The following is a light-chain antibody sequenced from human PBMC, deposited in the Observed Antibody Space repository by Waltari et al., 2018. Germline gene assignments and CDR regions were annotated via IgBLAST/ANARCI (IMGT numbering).Light chain of an antibody. Sequence: QSGLTQPASVSGSPGQSITISCTGTSSDVGNYNLVSWYQQYPVKAPKLMVYEVTKRTSGVSDGFSGSKSGNTASLTIYGLQSEDEADYYCCSYAGLGIYVFGTGTKVTVL. CDR1: SSDVGNYNL. CDR2: EVT. J-gene: IGLJ1*01. CDR3: CSYAGLGIYV. V-gene: IGLV2-23*02.